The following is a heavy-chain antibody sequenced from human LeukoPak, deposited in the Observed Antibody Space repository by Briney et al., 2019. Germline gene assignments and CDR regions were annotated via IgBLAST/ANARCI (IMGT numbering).Heavy chain of an antibody. V-gene: IGHV1-46*01. D-gene: IGHD2-21*01. CDR1: GHTFLSYY. J-gene: IGHJ3*02. CDR2: INPSGGST. CDR3: ANGERRDAFDI. Sequence: ASVTVSCKASGHTFLSYYMHWVRQAPGQGREWMGMINPSGGSTTFAQKFQGRVTMTRDMSPSTVSMEPSSLGSEDTGVYYCANGERRDAFDIWGQGTMVTVSS.